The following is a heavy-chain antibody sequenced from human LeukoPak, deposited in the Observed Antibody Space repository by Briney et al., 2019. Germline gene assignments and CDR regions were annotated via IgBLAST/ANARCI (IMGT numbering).Heavy chain of an antibody. Sequence: ESLKISCNGSGYRFATYWIAWVRQMPGQGLEWVGDIYPSASDTKYSLSFQGQVTISADTSLSTAYLQWSSLQSSDSAIYFCARRHSYCTSSSCYLYLDTWGQGTLVTVSS. CDR2: IYPSASDT. CDR3: ARRHSYCTSSSCYLYLDT. CDR1: GYRFATYW. V-gene: IGHV5-51*01. D-gene: IGHD2-2*01. J-gene: IGHJ4*02.